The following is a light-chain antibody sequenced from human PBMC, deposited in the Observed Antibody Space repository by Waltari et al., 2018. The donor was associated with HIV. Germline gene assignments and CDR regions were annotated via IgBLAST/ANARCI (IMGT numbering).Light chain of an antibody. V-gene: IGLV1-40*01. CDR2: GNT. CDR3: QSYDTGLTGYVV. Sequence: QSVLTQPPSMSGAPGQRVTISCTGSSSNIGASHDVHWYQQFPGRAPKLLVYGNTIRPSGVPDRFSGSRSGTSASLAITGLQAEDEADYYCQSYDTGLTGYVVFGGGTKVTVL. J-gene: IGLJ2*01. CDR1: SSNIGASHD.